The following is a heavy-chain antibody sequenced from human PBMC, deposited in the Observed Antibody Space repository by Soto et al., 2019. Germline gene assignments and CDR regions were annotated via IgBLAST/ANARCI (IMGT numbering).Heavy chain of an antibody. J-gene: IGHJ4*02. Sequence: GGSLRLSCAASGFTFSSYGMHWVRQAPGKGLEWVAVISYDGSNKYYADSVKGRFTISRDNSKNTLYLQMNSLRAEDTAVYYCAKDRSVAAPDYFDYWGQGTLVTVSS. V-gene: IGHV3-30*18. CDR1: GFTFSSYG. D-gene: IGHD2-15*01. CDR2: ISYDGSNK. CDR3: AKDRSVAAPDYFDY.